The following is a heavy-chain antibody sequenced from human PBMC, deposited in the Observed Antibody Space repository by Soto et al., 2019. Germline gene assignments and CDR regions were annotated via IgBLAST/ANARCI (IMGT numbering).Heavy chain of an antibody. V-gene: IGHV1-46*01. CDR1: GNTFTSYS. J-gene: IGHJ4*02. D-gene: IGHD4-17*01. CDR2: INPNGGSV. CDR3: ARTYGY. Sequence: QVQLAQSGAEVKKPGASVKISCTTSGNTFTSYSIHWVRQAPGKGFEWMGMINPNGGSVNYAQRFQDRVTVTRDTFPTTVYMELSGLRSEDTAVYYCARTYGYWGQGTLVTVSS.